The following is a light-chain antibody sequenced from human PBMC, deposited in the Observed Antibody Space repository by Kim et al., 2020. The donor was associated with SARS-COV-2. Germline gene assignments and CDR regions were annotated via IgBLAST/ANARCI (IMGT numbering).Light chain of an antibody. CDR2: QAS. J-gene: IGKJ2*01. Sequence: DIQMTQSPATLSASVGDRVTITCRASQIVETYLAWYQQKPGKAPKLLVFQASSLQIGVPSRFSASGSVAEFTLTITGLQPDDFATYYCQHYIRFPYTFGQGTKLEI. CDR1: QIVETY. V-gene: IGKV1-5*03. CDR3: QHYIRFPYT.